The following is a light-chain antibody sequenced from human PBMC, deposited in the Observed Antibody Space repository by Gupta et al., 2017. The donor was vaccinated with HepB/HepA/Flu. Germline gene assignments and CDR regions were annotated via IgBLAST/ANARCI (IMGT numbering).Light chain of an antibody. CDR2: DTS. V-gene: IGKV3-20*01. J-gene: IGKJ2*01. Sequence: IVLTQFPVTLSLSPGEGATLSCKTSQSINSNYLAWYQQKPGQTPRLVIYDTSSRATGMPDRFSGSGSGTEVTLTIRRLEPEDFVMYYCQYYGSSPLYAFGQGTKLEIK. CDR3: QYYGSSPLYA. CDR1: QSINSNY.